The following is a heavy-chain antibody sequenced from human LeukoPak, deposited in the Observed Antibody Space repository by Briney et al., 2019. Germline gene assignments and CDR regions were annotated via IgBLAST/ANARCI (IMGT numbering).Heavy chain of an antibody. Sequence: SQTLSLTCTVSGGSISSGDYYWSWIRQPPGKGLEWIGYIYYSGSTYYNPSLKSRVTISVDTSKNQFSLKLSSVTAADTAVYYCARGKAYCSSTNCYRDYYYYYYMDVWGKGTAVTVSS. D-gene: IGHD2-2*02. J-gene: IGHJ6*03. CDR1: GGSISSGDYY. V-gene: IGHV4-30-4*08. CDR3: ARGKAYCSSTNCYRDYYYYYYMDV. CDR2: IYYSGST.